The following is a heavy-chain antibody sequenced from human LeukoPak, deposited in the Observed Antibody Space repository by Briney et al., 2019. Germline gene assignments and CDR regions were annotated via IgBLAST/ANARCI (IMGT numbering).Heavy chain of an antibody. Sequence: GGSLRLSCAASGFTFSSYAMSRVRQAPGKGLEWVSAISGSGGSTYYADSVKGRFTISRDNSKNTLYLQMNSLRAEDTAVYYCAKDHPPAVAGHRDIDYWGQGTLVTVSS. CDR2: ISGSGGST. V-gene: IGHV3-23*01. J-gene: IGHJ4*02. CDR3: AKDHPPAVAGHRDIDY. CDR1: GFTFSSYA. D-gene: IGHD6-19*01.